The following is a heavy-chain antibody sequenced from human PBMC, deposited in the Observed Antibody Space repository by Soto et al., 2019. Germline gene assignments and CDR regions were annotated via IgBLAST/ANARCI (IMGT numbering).Heavy chain of an antibody. V-gene: IGHV1-69*02. J-gene: IGHJ6*03. CDR1: GGTFSSYT. D-gene: IGHD2-2*01. CDR2: IIPILGIA. Sequence: SVKVSCKASGGTFSSYTISWVRQAPGQGLEWMGRIIPILGIANYAQKFQGRVTITADKSTSTAYMELSSLRSEDTAVYYCARGGSGIVVVPAAMRYYYYYMDVWG. CDR3: ARGGSGIVVVPAAMRYYYYYMDV.